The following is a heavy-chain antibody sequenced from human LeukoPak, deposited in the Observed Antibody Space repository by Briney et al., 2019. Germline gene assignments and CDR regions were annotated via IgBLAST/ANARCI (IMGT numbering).Heavy chain of an antibody. CDR2: ISGSGGST. CDR3: AKDLSPLYYYYGMDV. V-gene: IGHV3-23*01. J-gene: IGHJ6*02. CDR1: GFTFSSYV. Sequence: GRSLRLSCAASGFTFSSYVMSWVRQAPGKGLEWVSAISGSGGSTYYADSVKGRFTISRDNSKNTLYLQMNSLRVEDTAVYYCAKDLSPLYYYYGMDVWGQGTTVTVSS.